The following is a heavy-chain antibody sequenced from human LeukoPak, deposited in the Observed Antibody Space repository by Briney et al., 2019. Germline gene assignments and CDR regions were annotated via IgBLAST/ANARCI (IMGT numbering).Heavy chain of an antibody. V-gene: IGHV4-30-4*01. D-gene: IGHD3-3*01. CDR3: ARGDFWSGYLPLFDY. CDR1: GGSISSSTSC. Sequence: KPSETLSLTCTVSGGSISSSTSCWSWIRQPPGKGLEWIGYIYYSGSTYYNPSLKSRVTISVDTSKNQFSLKLSSVTAADTAVYYCARGDFWSGYLPLFDYWGQGTLVTVSS. CDR2: IYYSGST. J-gene: IGHJ4*02.